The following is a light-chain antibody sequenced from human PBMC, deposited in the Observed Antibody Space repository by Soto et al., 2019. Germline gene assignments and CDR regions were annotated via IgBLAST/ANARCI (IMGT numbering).Light chain of an antibody. CDR2: WAS. J-gene: IGKJ2*01. Sequence: DIVMTQSPASLAVSLGERATINCKSSQSLLYRSNNENSLAWYQQRPGQPPRLLIYWASTRDFGLPDRFSGSGSGTDFTLTISSLQAADVAVYYCQQYFTTPYSFGQGTKLEIK. V-gene: IGKV4-1*01. CDR1: QSLLYRSNNENS. CDR3: QQYFTTPYS.